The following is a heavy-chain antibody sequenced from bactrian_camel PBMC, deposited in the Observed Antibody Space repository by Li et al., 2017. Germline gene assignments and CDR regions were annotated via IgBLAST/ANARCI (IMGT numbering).Heavy chain of an antibody. J-gene: IGHJ4*01. CDR3: NALCSQLPLRMV. D-gene: IGHD1*01. Sequence: EVQMVESGGGSVQAGGSLRLSCAASGYSYSSGCMGWFRQAPGKEREGVAAISRRGGGATYYADSVKGRFTISQDKAKNTVYLQMDSLKPEDTAMYYCNALCSQLPLRMVWGQGTQVTVS. CDR2: ISRRGGGAT. CDR1: GYSYSSGC. V-gene: IGHV3S40*01.